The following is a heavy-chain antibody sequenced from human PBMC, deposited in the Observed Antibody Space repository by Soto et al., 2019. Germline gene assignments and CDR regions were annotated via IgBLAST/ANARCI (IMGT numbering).Heavy chain of an antibody. CDR1: GGNIGSSRSY. V-gene: IGHV4-39*01. Sequence: PSETQSLTSNVSGGNIGSSRSYWAWFRQPPGKELEWIANIFYAGNTYYNPSLKSRVTVSVDTSKNQFSLKLDSVTAADTAVYYCARQAAAPGIDLWFDPWGQGTLVTVSS. D-gene: IGHD6-13*01. J-gene: IGHJ5*02. CDR2: IFYAGNT. CDR3: ARQAAAPGIDLWFDP.